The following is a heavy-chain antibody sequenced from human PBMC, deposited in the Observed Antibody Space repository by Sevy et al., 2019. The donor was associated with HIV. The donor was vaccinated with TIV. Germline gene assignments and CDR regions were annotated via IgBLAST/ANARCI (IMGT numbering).Heavy chain of an antibody. CDR3: AREGTLVTMII. CDR2: INPHNGNT. D-gene: IGHD3-22*01. J-gene: IGHJ4*02. CDR1: GYTFTNHG. Sequence: ASVKVSCKASGYTFTNHGISWVRQAPGQGLEWMGWINPHNGNTKYAQKLQGRVTMTTDTSTNTAYMEVRSLRSDDTAMYYCAREGTLVTMIIWGQGTLVTVSS. V-gene: IGHV1-18*01.